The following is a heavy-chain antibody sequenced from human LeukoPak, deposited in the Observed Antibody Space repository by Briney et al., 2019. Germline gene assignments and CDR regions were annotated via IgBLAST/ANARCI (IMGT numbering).Heavy chain of an antibody. Sequence: GRSLRLSCAGSGFVFSTYWVHWVRHAPGKGLAWVSRIKTDGSTTYYADSVKGRFTVSRDNAKNTLYLQMSSLRAEDTAVYYCARDWAWGGFDHWGQGALVTVS. V-gene: IGHV3-74*01. CDR1: GFVFSTYW. CDR3: ARDWAWGGFDH. D-gene: IGHD3-16*01. CDR2: IKTDGSTT. J-gene: IGHJ4*02.